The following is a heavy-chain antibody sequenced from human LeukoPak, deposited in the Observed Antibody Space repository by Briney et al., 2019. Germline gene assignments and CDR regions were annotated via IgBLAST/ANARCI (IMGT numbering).Heavy chain of an antibody. CDR2: ISAYNGNT. Sequence: ASVKVSFKASGYTFTSYGISWVRQAPGQGLEWMGWISAYNGNTNYAQKLQGRVTMTTDTSTSTAYMELRSLRSDDTAVYYCARPSGYYYYDSSGYYTYWGQGTLVTVSS. J-gene: IGHJ4*02. CDR3: ARPSGYYYYDSSGYYTY. D-gene: IGHD3-22*01. V-gene: IGHV1-18*01. CDR1: GYTFTSYG.